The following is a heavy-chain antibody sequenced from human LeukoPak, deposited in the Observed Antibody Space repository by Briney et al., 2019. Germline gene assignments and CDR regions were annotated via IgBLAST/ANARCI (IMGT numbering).Heavy chain of an antibody. D-gene: IGHD6-19*01. J-gene: IGHJ4*02. V-gene: IGHV3-7*01. CDR2: IKQDGSEK. CDR3: ARASSSGWDFDY. Sequence: GGSLRLSCAASGFTFSIYWMSWVRQAPGKGLEWVANIKQDGSEKYYVDSVKGRFTISRDNAKNSLYLQMNSLRAEDTAVYYCARASSSGWDFDYWGQGTLVTVSS. CDR1: GFTFSIYW.